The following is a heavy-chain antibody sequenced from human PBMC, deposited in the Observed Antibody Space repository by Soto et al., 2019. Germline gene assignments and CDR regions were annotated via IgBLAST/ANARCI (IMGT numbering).Heavy chain of an antibody. D-gene: IGHD2-8*01. Sequence: EVQLLESGGGLVQPGGSLRLSCAASGFLSSNYAMGWVRQAPGTGLEWVSAISDSGVKTYYADSVKGRFTISRDNSKNALYLEMKSLRAGDTAVYYCIKEARGHRYASLWGQGTPVTVSS. CDR2: ISDSGVKT. J-gene: IGHJ4*02. CDR1: GFLSSNYA. CDR3: IKEARGHRYASL. V-gene: IGHV3-23*01.